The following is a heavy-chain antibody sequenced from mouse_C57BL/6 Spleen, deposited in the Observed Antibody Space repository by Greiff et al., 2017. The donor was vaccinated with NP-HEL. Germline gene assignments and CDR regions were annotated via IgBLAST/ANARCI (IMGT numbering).Heavy chain of an antibody. CDR3: ARVLGYFDV. CDR1: GYTFTDYY. CDR2: IYPGSGNT. Sequence: VQLQQSGAELVRPGASVKLSCKASGYTFTDYYINWVKQRPGQGLEWIARIYPGSGNTYYNEKFKGKATLTAEKSSSTAYMQLSSLTSEDSAVYFCARVLGYFDVWGTGTTVTVSS. V-gene: IGHV1-76*01. J-gene: IGHJ1*03. D-gene: IGHD1-1*01.